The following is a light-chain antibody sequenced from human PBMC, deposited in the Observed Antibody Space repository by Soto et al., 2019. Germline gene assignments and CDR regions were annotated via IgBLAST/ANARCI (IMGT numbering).Light chain of an antibody. CDR1: QSVLHSNGYNY. J-gene: IGKJ1*01. CDR3: MQALQITWT. CDR2: LGS. V-gene: IGKV2-28*01. Sequence: DVVMTQSPHSLPNTPGEPASISCRSSQSVLHSNGYNYLDWYLQKPGQSPQLLIYLGSNRASGVPDRFSGSGSGTDVTLKISRVEAEDVGVYYCMQALQITWTFGQGTKVEIK.